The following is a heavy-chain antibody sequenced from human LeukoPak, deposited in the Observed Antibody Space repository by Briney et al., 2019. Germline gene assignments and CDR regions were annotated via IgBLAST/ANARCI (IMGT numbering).Heavy chain of an antibody. CDR3: ARPSDSSGGDAFDI. J-gene: IGHJ3*02. Sequence: ASVTVSCKASSYTFTNYDINWVRQAPGQGLEWMGGISPYNGNTDYAQKLQGRVTMTTDTYTSTAYMELRSLRSDDTAVYYCARPSDSSGGDAFDIWGQGTMVIVSS. D-gene: IGHD2-15*01. CDR2: ISPYNGNT. CDR1: SYTFTNYD. V-gene: IGHV1-18*01.